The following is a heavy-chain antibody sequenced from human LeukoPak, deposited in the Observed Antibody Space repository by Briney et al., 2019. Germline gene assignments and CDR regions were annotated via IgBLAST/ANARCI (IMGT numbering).Heavy chain of an antibody. Sequence: SETLSLTCTVSGGSISTYYWSWIRQPPGKGLEWIGYIYYSGGTNYNPSLKSRVTISVETSKNQFSLKLKSVTAADTAVYYCARTGGDYNNWFDPWGQGTLVTVSS. CDR2: IYYSGGT. D-gene: IGHD2-21*02. V-gene: IGHV4-59*01. CDR3: ARTGGDYNNWFDP. J-gene: IGHJ5*02. CDR1: GGSISTYY.